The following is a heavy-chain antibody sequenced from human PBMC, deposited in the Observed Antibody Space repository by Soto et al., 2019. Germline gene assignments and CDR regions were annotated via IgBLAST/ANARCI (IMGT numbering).Heavy chain of an antibody. CDR3: ARRYYYDSSGYCPDY. D-gene: IGHD3-22*01. CDR2: IYYSGST. CDR1: GGSISSYY. Sequence: PSETLSLTCTVSGGSISSYYWSWIRQPPGKGLEWIGCIYYSGSTYYNPSLKSRVTLSVDTSKNQFSLKLSSVTAADTAVYYCARRYYYDSSGYCPDYWGQGTLVTVSS. V-gene: IGHV4-59*04. J-gene: IGHJ4*02.